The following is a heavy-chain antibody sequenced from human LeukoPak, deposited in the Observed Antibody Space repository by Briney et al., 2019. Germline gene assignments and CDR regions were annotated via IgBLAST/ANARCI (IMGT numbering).Heavy chain of an antibody. CDR3: ARRATIQMYYFDY. J-gene: IGHJ4*02. CDR2: VSYGGSTK. CDR1: GFTFSSYP. D-gene: IGHD1-26*01. V-gene: IGHV3-30-3*01. Sequence: GGSLRLSCAASGFTFSSYPMHWVRQAPGKGLEWVAVVSYGGSTKYYADSVKGRFTISRDNSKNTLYLQMNSLRGEDTALYYCARRATIQMYYFDYWGRGTVVTVSS.